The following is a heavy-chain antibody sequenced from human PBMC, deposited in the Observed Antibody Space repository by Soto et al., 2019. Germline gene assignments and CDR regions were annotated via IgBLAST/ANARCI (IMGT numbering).Heavy chain of an antibody. J-gene: IGHJ6*02. Sequence: EVQLLESGGGLGQPGGSLRLSCAASGFTFSTYAMNWVRQAPGNGLEWVSAISGSGGSIHYADSVKGRFTISRDNSKNTLYLQMNSLRDEDTAVYNCVKGYWKGDVWGQGTTVTVSS. CDR1: GFTFSTYA. CDR2: ISGSGGSI. CDR3: VKGYWKGDV. V-gene: IGHV3-23*01. D-gene: IGHD1-1*01.